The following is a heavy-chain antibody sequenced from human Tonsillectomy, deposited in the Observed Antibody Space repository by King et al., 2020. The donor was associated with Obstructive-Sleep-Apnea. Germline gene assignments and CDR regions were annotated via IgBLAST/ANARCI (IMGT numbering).Heavy chain of an antibody. CDR3: AGFIVGTTPPVCYFDL. Sequence: VQLVESGGGLVQPGGSLRLSCAASGFTFSSYWMSWVRQAPGKGLEWVSNIKTDGSEKYYVDSVKGRFTISRDNAKNSLYLQMNSLRAEDTAVYYCAGFIVGTTPPVCYFDLWGRGTLVTVSS. D-gene: IGHD5-12*01. CDR1: GFTFSSYW. J-gene: IGHJ2*01. CDR2: IKTDGSEK. V-gene: IGHV3-7*01.